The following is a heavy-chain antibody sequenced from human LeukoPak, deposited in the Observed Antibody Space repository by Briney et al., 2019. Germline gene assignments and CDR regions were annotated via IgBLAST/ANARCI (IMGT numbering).Heavy chain of an antibody. CDR3: AREIVVVVAATDSYYFDC. D-gene: IGHD2-15*01. CDR2: INHSGST. CDR1: GGSFSGYY. Sequence: SETLSLTCAVYGGSFSGYYWSWIRQPPGKGLEWIGEINHSGSTNYNPSLKSRVTISVDTSKNQFSLKLSSVTAADTAVYYCAREIVVVVAATDSYYFDCWGQGTLVTVSS. J-gene: IGHJ4*02. V-gene: IGHV4-34*01.